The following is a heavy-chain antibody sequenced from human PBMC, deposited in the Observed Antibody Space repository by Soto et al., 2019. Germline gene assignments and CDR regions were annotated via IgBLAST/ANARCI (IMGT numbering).Heavy chain of an antibody. CDR1: GYSITAGGYY. CDR2: IDTSGNT. D-gene: IGHD6-13*01. Sequence: PSETLSLTCFVSGYSITAGGYYWSWIRHHPGKGLEWIGRIDTSGNTNYNPSLKRRVTMSVDTSKKQFSLKLTSVTAADTAVYYCARYSSNWFQTEGMDVWGQGTTVTVSS. CDR3: ARYSSNWFQTEGMDV. V-gene: IGHV4-4*07. J-gene: IGHJ6*02.